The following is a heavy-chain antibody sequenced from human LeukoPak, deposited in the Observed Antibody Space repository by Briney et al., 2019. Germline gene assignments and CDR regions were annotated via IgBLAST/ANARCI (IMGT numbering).Heavy chain of an antibody. CDR3: VKGDRLTGDVQLDC. V-gene: IGHV3-64*05. Sequence: GGPLTLSCSASGFTFSSYSMHWVRQAPGKGLEYVSAISTSGSNTYYADSVKGRFTISRDNSKNTLYFQMSSLRADDTAVYYCVKGDRLTGDVQLDCGGQGTLVTVSS. CDR1: GFTFSSYS. CDR2: ISTSGSNT. D-gene: IGHD7-27*01. J-gene: IGHJ4*02.